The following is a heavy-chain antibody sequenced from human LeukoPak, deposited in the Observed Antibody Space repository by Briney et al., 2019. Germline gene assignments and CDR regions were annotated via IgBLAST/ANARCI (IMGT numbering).Heavy chain of an antibody. Sequence: TSETLSLTCTVSGYSISSGYYWGWIRQPPGKGLEWIGSIYHSGSTYYNPSLKSRVAISVDTSKNQFSLKLSSVTAADTAVYYCARLIQLWSPDYWGQGTLVTVSS. J-gene: IGHJ4*02. CDR2: IYHSGST. V-gene: IGHV4-38-2*02. CDR3: ARLIQLWSPDY. CDR1: GYSISSGYY. D-gene: IGHD5-18*01.